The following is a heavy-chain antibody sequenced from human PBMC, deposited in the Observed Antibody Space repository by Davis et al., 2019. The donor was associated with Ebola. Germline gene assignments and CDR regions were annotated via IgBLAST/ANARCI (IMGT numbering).Heavy chain of an antibody. Sequence: PGGSLRLSCAASGFTFSSYWMSWVRQAPGKGLEWVANIKQDGSEKYYVDSVKGRFTISRDNAKNSLYLQMNSLRAEDTAVYYCAKARERSGYPGAFDIWGQGTMVTVSS. CDR2: IKQDGSEK. J-gene: IGHJ3*02. CDR3: AKARERSGYPGAFDI. D-gene: IGHD3-3*01. CDR1: GFTFSSYW. V-gene: IGHV3-7*03.